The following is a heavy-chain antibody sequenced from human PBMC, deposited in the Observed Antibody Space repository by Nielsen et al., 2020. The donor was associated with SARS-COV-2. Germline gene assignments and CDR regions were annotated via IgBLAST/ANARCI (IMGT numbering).Heavy chain of an antibody. D-gene: IGHD3-10*01. CDR1: GYPVTELT. J-gene: IGHJ3*01. V-gene: IGHV1-24*01. CDR3: VADQRFGETLVF. CDR2: FDPEDEEI. Sequence: ASVKVSCKVSGYPVTELTMHWVRQAPGKGLEWMGGFDPEDEEIIYAQKFQGRVTMTEDTSTDTAYLELNSLRSDDTAVYYCVADQRFGETLVFWGQGTRVTISS.